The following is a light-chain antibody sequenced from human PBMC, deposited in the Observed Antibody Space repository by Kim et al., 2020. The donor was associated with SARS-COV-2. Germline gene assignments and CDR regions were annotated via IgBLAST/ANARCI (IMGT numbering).Light chain of an antibody. V-gene: IGLV2-18*02. CDR1: SSDVGSYNR. CDR2: EVS. J-gene: IGLJ2*01. Sequence: QSALTQPPSVSGSPGQSVTISCTGTSSDVGSYNRVSWYQQPPGTAPKLIIYEVSDRPSGVPHRFSGSKSGNTASLTISWLQTEDEADYYSSSYTSSSTLIFGGGTKVTVL. CDR3: SSYTSSSTLI.